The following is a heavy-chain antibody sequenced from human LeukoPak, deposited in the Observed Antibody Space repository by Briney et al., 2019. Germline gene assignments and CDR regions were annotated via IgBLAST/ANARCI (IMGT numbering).Heavy chain of an antibody. J-gene: IGHJ4*02. D-gene: IGHD3-22*01. CDR1: GFTFSSSW. CDR3: ARISYVSGGSPPPLFYFDH. CDR2: IKNDGSEK. Sequence: GGSLRLSCGASGFTFSSSWMTWVRQAPGKGLEWVASIKNDGSEKYYVDSVKGRFTISRDNAKNSVYLQMNSLRAEDTAVYYCARISYVSGGSPPPLFYFDHWGQGTLVTVSS. V-gene: IGHV3-7*01.